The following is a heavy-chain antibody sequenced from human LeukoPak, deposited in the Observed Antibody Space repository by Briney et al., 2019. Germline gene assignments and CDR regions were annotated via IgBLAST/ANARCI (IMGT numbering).Heavy chain of an antibody. J-gene: IGHJ5*02. CDR2: ISCSGSST. CDR1: GFTFSSYA. D-gene: IGHD3-16*01. Sequence: GGSLRLSCAASGFTFSSYAMSWVRQAPGKGLEWVSAISCSGSSTYYADSVKGRFTISRDNSKNTLYLQMNSLRAEDTAVYYCAKTAGGWGIRNVWFEPWGQGALGSVSS. CDR3: AKTAGGWGIRNVWFEP. V-gene: IGHV3-23*01.